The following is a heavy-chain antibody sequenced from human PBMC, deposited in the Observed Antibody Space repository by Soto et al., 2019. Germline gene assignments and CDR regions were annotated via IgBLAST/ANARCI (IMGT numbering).Heavy chain of an antibody. D-gene: IGHD5-12*01. CDR1: GFTFSNYA. V-gene: IGHV3-23*01. CDR3: GRDKDIVAMFDY. Sequence: GGSLRLSCAASGFTFSNYAMSWVRQAPGKGLEWVSAMSGGGGSTYYADSVKGRFTISRDNSKNTLYLQMNSLRAEDTAVYYCGRDKDIVAMFDYWGQGTMVTVSS. J-gene: IGHJ4*02. CDR2: MSGGGGST.